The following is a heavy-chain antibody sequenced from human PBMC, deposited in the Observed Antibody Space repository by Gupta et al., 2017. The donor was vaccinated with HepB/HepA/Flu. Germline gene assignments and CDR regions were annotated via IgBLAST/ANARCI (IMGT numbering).Heavy chain of an antibody. D-gene: IGHD2-2*02. Sequence: EVQLLESGGGLVQPGGSLRLSCAASVFPFSSYAMNWVRKAPGKGLEWVSVISGSGNSTNYADSVKGRFTISRDNSKNTLYLQMNSLRAEDTAVYDWAKGRCSGSSCYRCDYWGQGTLGTVSS. CDR1: VFPFSSYA. CDR2: ISGSGNST. J-gene: IGHJ4*02. V-gene: IGHV3-23*01. CDR3: AKGRCSGSSCYRCDY.